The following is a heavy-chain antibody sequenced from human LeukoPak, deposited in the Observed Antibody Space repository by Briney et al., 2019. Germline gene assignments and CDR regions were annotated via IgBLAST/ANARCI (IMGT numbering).Heavy chain of an antibody. J-gene: IGHJ4*02. D-gene: IGHD5-18*01. Sequence: GGSLRLSCTASGLTLGSHDMHWVRQIPGQGPEWVAAVSSGFHAFFADSVQGRFTVSREDARNSLYLQMNSLRAGDTAVYYCVREARGYHYTYFDYWGQGTLVTVSS. V-gene: IGHV3-13*01. CDR1: GLTLGSHD. CDR2: VSSGFHA. CDR3: VREARGYHYTYFDY.